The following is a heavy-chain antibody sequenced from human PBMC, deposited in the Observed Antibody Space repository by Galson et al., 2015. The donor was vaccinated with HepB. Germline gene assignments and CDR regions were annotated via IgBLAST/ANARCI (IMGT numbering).Heavy chain of an antibody. CDR1: GYTFTSYG. CDR2: ISAYNGNT. J-gene: IGHJ3*02. Sequence: SVKVSCKASGYTFTSYGISWVRQAPGQGLEWMGWISAYNGNTNYAQKLRGRVTMTTDTSTSTAYMELRSLRSDDTAVYYCARSGPVLPYDAFDIWGQGTMVTVSS. CDR3: ARSGPVLPYDAFDI. D-gene: IGHD3-10*01. V-gene: IGHV1-18*01.